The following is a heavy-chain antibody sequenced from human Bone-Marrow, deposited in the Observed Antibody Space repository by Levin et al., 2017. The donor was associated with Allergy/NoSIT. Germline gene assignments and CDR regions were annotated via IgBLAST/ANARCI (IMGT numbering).Heavy chain of an antibody. Sequence: SETLSLTCAVYGGSFSGYYWSWIRQPPGKGLEWIGEINHSGSTNYNPSLKSRVTISVDTSKNQFSLKLSSVTAADTAVYYGAGAVVVAATSRGYFDYWGQGTLVTVSS. V-gene: IGHV4-34*01. CDR2: INHSGST. CDR1: GGSFSGYY. CDR3: AGAVVVAATSRGYFDY. D-gene: IGHD2-15*01. J-gene: IGHJ4*02.